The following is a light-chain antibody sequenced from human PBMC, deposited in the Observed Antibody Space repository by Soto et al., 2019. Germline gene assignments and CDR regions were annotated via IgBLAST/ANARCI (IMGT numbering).Light chain of an antibody. Sequence: EIVMTQSPATLSVSPGERATLSCRASQSVSSNLAWYQQKPGQPPSLLIYGASARATGIPARFSGSGSGTEFTLTISNLQSEDFAVYYCQQRSNWPPTFGPGTKVDIK. J-gene: IGKJ3*01. CDR1: QSVSSN. CDR3: QQRSNWPPT. V-gene: IGKV3-15*01. CDR2: GAS.